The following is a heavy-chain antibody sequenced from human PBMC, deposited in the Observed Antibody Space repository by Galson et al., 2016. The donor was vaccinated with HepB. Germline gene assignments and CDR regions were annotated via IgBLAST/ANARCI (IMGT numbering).Heavy chain of an antibody. Sequence: ETLSLTCAVSGGSISSYYWNWIRQPPGKGLEWIGYTDHNGDTNYNPALTSRVAIPVDTSKNQFSLEVNSVTAADTAVYFCARLLTKYCSSTGCQMYYFDHWGQGTPVTVAS. V-gene: IGHV4-59*01. CDR3: ARLLTKYCSSTGCQMYYFDH. CDR1: GGSISSYY. J-gene: IGHJ4*02. CDR2: TDHNGDT. D-gene: IGHD2/OR15-2a*01.